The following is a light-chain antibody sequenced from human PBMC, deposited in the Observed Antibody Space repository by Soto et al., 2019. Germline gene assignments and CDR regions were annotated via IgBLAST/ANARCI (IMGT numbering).Light chain of an antibody. CDR1: NVGSKS. CDR3: QVWDTTSDQGV. V-gene: IGLV3-21*02. J-gene: IGLJ1*01. CDR2: DDS. Sequence: SYELTQPPSVSVAPGQTATVTCGGNNVGSKSVHWYQQKPGQAPVLVVYDDSDRPSGVPERFSGSNSGNTATLTISRVEAGDEADYYCQVWDTTSDQGVFGTGTMVTVL.